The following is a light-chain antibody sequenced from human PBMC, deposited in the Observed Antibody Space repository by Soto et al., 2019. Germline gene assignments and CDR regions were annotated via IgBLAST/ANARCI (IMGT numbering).Light chain of an antibody. V-gene: IGLV1-47*01. Sequence: QSVLPQPPSASGTPGQRVTISCSTSNSRSGSNYVYWYQQLPGTAPKLLIYRNDQRPSGVPDRFSGSKSGTSASLVISGLRSEDEADYYCAKWDDSLRVYVFGTGTKVTVL. CDR1: NSRSGSNY. CDR2: RND. J-gene: IGLJ1*01. CDR3: AKWDDSLRVYV.